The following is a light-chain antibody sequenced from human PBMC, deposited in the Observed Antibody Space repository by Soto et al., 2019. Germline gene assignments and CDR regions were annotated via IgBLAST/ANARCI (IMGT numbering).Light chain of an antibody. CDR3: AAWDDSLNGDV. CDR1: SSNIGSNT. CDR2: SSN. Sequence: QAVVTQPPSASGTPGQRVTISCSGSSSNIGSNTVNWYQQLPGTAPKLLIYSSNQRPSGVPDRFSGSKSGTSASLAISGLQSEDEADYYCAAWDDSLNGDVFGTGTKLTVL. J-gene: IGLJ1*01. V-gene: IGLV1-44*01.